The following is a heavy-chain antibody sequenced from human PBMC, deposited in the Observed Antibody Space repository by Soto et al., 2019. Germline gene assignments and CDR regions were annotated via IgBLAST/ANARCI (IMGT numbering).Heavy chain of an antibody. CDR1: GFTFSSYG. V-gene: IGHV3-30*18. Sequence: GGSLRLFCAASGFTFSSYGMHWVGQAPGKGLEWVAVISYDGSNKYYADSVKGRFTISRDNFKNMMYLQMNSLGAEDKAVYFCAKGPQAEYFEYWGQGTLVTVSS. CDR3: AKGPQAEYFEY. CDR2: ISYDGSNK. J-gene: IGHJ4*02.